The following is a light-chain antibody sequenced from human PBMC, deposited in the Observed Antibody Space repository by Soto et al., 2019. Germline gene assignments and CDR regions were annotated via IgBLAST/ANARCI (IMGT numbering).Light chain of an antibody. CDR3: QRYDSLRT. J-gene: IGKJ1*01. V-gene: IGKV3-20*01. CDR2: GAS. Sequence: PGERATLSCRASRSISTYLAWYQQKPGQAPRLLIYGASNRATGIPDRFSGSGSGTDFTLTITRLEPEDFAMYYCQRYDSLRTFGQGTKVDI. CDR1: RSISTY.